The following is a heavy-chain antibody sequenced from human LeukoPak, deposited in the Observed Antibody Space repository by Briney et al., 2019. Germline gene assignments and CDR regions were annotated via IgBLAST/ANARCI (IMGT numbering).Heavy chain of an antibody. D-gene: IGHD5-24*01. CDR3: ARLAMESGDGYDYRWFDP. V-gene: IGHV5-51*01. CDR2: IYPGDSDT. J-gene: IGHJ5*02. Sequence: GESLKISCKASGYNFDTYWIAWVRQMPGEGLEWMGIIYPGDSDTRYSPSFQGQVTISADKSITTAYLQWSSLKASDTAMYYCARLAMESGDGYDYRWFDPWGQGTLVTVSS. CDR1: GYNFDTYW.